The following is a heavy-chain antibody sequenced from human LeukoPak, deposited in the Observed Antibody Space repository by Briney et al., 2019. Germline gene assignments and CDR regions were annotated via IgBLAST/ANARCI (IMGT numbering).Heavy chain of an antibody. Sequence: GGSLRLSCTVSGFTVSSNSMSWVRQAPGKGLEWVSYISSSGSTIYYADSVKGRFTISRDNAKNSLYLQMNSLRAEDTAVYYCARSTDWDSSGYYSVPFDYWGQGTLVTVSS. J-gene: IGHJ4*02. D-gene: IGHD3-22*01. V-gene: IGHV3-48*04. CDR1: GFTVSSNS. CDR3: ARSTDWDSSGYYSVPFDY. CDR2: ISSSGSTI.